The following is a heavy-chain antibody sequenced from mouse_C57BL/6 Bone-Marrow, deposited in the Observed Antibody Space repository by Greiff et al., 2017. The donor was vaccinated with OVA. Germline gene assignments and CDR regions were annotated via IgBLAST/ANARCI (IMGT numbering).Heavy chain of an antibody. Sequence: EVMLVESGGDLVKPGGSLKLSCAASGFTFSSYGMSWVRQTPDKRLEWVATISSGGSYTYYPDSVKGRFTISRDNAKNTLYLQMSSLKSEDTAMYYCASLYYSYGYFDVWGTGTTVTVSS. CDR1: GFTFSSYG. J-gene: IGHJ1*03. D-gene: IGHD1-1*01. V-gene: IGHV5-6*01. CDR2: ISSGGSYT. CDR3: ASLYYSYGYFDV.